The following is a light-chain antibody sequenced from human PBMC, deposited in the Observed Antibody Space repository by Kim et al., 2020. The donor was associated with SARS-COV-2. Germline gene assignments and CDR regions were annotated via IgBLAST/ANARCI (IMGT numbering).Light chain of an antibody. CDR1: QSFSSW. J-gene: IGKJ5*01. CDR3: KRYNNLAIN. Sequence: DIQMTQSPSTLSASVGDRVTITCRASQSFSSWLAWYQQKPGKFTKLLIYKTSILERGVPSRFSSSGSGTEFTLTISSLQPDDFATYFCKRYNNLAINFGQGTRLEIK. CDR2: KTS. V-gene: IGKV1-5*03.